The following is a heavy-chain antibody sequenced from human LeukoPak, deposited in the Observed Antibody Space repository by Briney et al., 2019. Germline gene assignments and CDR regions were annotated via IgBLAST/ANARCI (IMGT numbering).Heavy chain of an antibody. CDR1: SYTFTNYA. J-gene: IGHJ5*02. D-gene: IGHD3-3*01. V-gene: IGHV1-18*01. CDR2: ISAYNGNT. Sequence: GASVKVSCKASSYTFTNYAFTWVRQAPGQGLEWMGWISAYNGNTNYAQKLQGRVTMTTDTSTSTAYMELRSLRSDDTAVYYCARVEDDFWSGAPNWFDPWGQGTLVTVSS. CDR3: ARVEDDFWSGAPNWFDP.